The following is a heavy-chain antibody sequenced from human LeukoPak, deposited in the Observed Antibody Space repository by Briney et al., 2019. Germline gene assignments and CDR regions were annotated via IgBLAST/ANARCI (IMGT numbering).Heavy chain of an antibody. D-gene: IGHD3-10*01. Sequence: GESLKISCKGSGYSFTSYWIGWVRQMPGKGLEWMGIIYPGDSDTRYSPSFQGQVTISADKSISTAYLQWSSLKASDTAMYYCARVVRGFTLMGNAFDIWGQGTMVTVSS. CDR3: ARVVRGFTLMGNAFDI. J-gene: IGHJ3*02. CDR1: GYSFTSYW. V-gene: IGHV5-51*01. CDR2: IYPGDSDT.